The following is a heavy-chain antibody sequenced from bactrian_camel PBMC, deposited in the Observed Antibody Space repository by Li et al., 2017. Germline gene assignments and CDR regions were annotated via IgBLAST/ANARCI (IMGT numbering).Heavy chain of an antibody. J-gene: IGHJ6*01. CDR2: IADDGTT. CDR1: GYSDSGYC. V-gene: IGHV3S44*01. Sequence: VQLVESGGGSVQAGGSLRLSCATSGYSDSGYCMGWFRQAPEKPREGVAAIADDGTTTYADSVKGRFTISQDNAKNTLYLQMSSLNPADTAMYYCATDYFSGGFCLETPSFGYWGQGTQVTVS. D-gene: IGHD2*01. CDR3: ATDYFSGGFCLETPSFGY.